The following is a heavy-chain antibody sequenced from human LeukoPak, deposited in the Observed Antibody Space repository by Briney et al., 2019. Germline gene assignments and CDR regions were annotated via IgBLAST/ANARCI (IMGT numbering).Heavy chain of an antibody. V-gene: IGHV3-11*05. CDR1: GFAFSDYY. CDR3: ARDYDIVTGDFRVGFDF. CDR2: ITSSSSDT. J-gene: IGHJ4*02. D-gene: IGHD3-9*01. Sequence: KSRGSLRLSRAASGFAFSDYYMSWIRQAPGKGLEWVSYITSSSSDTNCADSVKGRFTISRDKAKKSLYLHMNSLRSEDTAVYYCARDYDIVTGDFRVGFDFWCQGTLVTVSS.